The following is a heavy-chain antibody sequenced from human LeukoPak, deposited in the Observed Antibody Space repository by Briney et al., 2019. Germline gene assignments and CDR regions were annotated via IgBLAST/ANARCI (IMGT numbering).Heavy chain of an antibody. CDR1: GFTFSSYW. CDR2: ISSSGSTI. Sequence: GGSLRLSCAASGFTFSSYWMSWVRQAPGKGLEWVSYISSSGSTIYYADSVKGRFTISRDNAKNSLYLQMNSLRAEDTAVYYCARAGLRFLEWFNDVWGKGTTVTVSS. CDR3: ARAGLRFLEWFNDV. V-gene: IGHV3-48*04. D-gene: IGHD3-3*01. J-gene: IGHJ6*04.